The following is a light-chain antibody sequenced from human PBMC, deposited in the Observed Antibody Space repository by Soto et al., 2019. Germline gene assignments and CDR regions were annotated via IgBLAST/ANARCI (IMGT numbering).Light chain of an antibody. V-gene: IGLV2-14*01. J-gene: IGLJ1*01. CDR1: SSDVGGYNY. Sequence: QSVLTQPASVSGSPGQSITISCTGTSSDVGGYNYVSWYQQHPGKAPKLMIYDVSNRPSGVSNRFSGSKSGNTASLTISGLQAEHEDDYYCSSYTSSSTRVFGTGTKVTVL. CDR3: SSYTSSSTRV. CDR2: DVS.